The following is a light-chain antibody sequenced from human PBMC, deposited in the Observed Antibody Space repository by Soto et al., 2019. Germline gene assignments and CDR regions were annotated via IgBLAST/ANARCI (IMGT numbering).Light chain of an antibody. CDR2: GAS. CDR3: QQYNNWPPWT. V-gene: IGKV3-15*01. CDR1: QSVSSN. J-gene: IGKJ1*01. Sequence: EIEMTQSPATLSVSPGERATLSCRASQSVSSNLAWYHQKPGQAPGLLIYGASTRATGIPARFSGSGSGTEFTLTISSLQSEDFAVYYCQQYNNWPPWTFGQGTKVEIK.